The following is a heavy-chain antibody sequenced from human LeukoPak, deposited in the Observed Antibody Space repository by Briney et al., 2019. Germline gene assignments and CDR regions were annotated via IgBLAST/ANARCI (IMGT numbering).Heavy chain of an antibody. Sequence: GGSLRLSCAALGFTFGSYEMNWVRQAPGKGLEWVAVIWYDGSNKYYADSVKGRFTISRDNSKNTLYLQMNSLRGEDTAVYYCTRGDYYGSRWDYWGQGTLVTVSS. CDR1: GFTFGSYE. CDR2: IWYDGSNK. J-gene: IGHJ4*02. D-gene: IGHD3-10*01. CDR3: TRGDYYGSRWDY. V-gene: IGHV3-33*08.